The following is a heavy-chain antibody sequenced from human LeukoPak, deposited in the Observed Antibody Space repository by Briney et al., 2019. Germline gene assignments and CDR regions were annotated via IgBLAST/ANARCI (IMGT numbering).Heavy chain of an antibody. D-gene: IGHD5-18*01. CDR1: GYTFTSYY. CDR3: ARDRGGRGYSYGNNWFDP. CDR2: INPSGGST. J-gene: IGHJ5*02. Sequence: ASVKVSCKASGYTFTSYYMHWVRQAPGQGLEWMGIINPSGGSTSYAQKFQGRVTMTRDTSTSTVYMELSSLRSEDTAVYYCARDRGGRGYSYGNNWFDPWGQGTLVTVSS. V-gene: IGHV1-46*01.